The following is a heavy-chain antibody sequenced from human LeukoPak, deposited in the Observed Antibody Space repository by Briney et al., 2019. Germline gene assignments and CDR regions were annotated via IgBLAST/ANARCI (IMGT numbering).Heavy chain of an antibody. D-gene: IGHD3-3*01. CDR1: GFTFSSYA. Sequence: GGSLRLSCAASGFTFSSYAMSWVRQAPGKGLEWVSAISGSGGSTYYADSVKSRFTISRDNSKNTLYLQMNSLRAEDTAVYYCAKDQTIFGVVQDQYFDYWGQGTLVTVSS. CDR2: ISGSGGST. J-gene: IGHJ4*02. V-gene: IGHV3-23*01. CDR3: AKDQTIFGVVQDQYFDY.